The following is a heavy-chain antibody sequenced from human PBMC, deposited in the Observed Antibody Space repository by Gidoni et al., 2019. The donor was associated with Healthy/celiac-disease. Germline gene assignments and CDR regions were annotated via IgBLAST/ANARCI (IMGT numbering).Heavy chain of an antibody. J-gene: IGHJ4*02. CDR1: GFTFSSYS. CDR2: ISSSSSTI. D-gene: IGHD6-19*01. Sequence: EVQLVESGGGLVQPGGSLRLSCAASGFTFSSYSMNWVRQAPGKGLEWVSYISSSSSTIYYADSVKGRFTISRDNAKNSLYLQMNSLRDEDTAVYYCARGIAVLGVGHALPDYWGQGTLVTVSS. V-gene: IGHV3-48*02. CDR3: ARGIAVLGVGHALPDY.